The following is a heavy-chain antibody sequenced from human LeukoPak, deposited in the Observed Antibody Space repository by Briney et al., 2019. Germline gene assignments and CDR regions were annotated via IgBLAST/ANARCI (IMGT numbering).Heavy chain of an antibody. CDR2: FDPEDGET. CDR1: GYTLTELS. D-gene: IGHD3-22*01. CDR3: ATPRDYYVYFDY. Sequence: ASVKVSCKVSGYTLTELSMHWVRQAPGKGLEWMGGFDPEDGETIYAQKFQGRVTTTEDTSTDTAYMELSSLRSEDTAVYYCATPRDYYVYFDYWGQGTLVTVSS. V-gene: IGHV1-24*01. J-gene: IGHJ4*02.